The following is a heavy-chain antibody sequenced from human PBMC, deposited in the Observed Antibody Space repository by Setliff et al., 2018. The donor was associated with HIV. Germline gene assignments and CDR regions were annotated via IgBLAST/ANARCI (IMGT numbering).Heavy chain of an antibody. J-gene: IGHJ3*02. CDR3: ARGQGCGGGCHYAFEM. Sequence: SETLSLTCTVSGDSISSDFYWGWIRQPPGKGLEWIGSIYHSGNTYYMPSLQSRVTISVDMSKNQFSLNLNSVTAADTAVYYCARGQGCGGGCHYAFEMWGQGTMVTVS. D-gene: IGHD2-21*02. CDR2: IYHSGNT. CDR1: GDSISSDFY. V-gene: IGHV4-38-2*02.